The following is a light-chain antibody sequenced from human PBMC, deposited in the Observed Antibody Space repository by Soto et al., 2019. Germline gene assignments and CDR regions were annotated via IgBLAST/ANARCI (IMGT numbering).Light chain of an antibody. V-gene: IGKV3-11*01. CDR1: QSVSSY. CDR2: DAS. Sequence: EIVLTQSPATLSLSPGERATLSCRASQSVSSYLAWYQQKPGQAPRLLIYDASNRATGIPARFSGSESGTDFTLTISSLEPEDFAVYYCQQRSNWPPWTFGPGTKVEIK. J-gene: IGKJ1*01. CDR3: QQRSNWPPWT.